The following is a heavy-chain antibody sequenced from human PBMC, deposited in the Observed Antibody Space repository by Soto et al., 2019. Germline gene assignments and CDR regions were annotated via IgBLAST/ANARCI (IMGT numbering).Heavy chain of an antibody. CDR3: ARDDSSGYYSLDY. CDR2: IYHSGST. Sequence: SETLSLTCAVSGGSISSGGYSWSWIRQPPGKGLEWIGYIYHSGSTYYNPSLKSRVTISVDRSKNQFSLKLSSVTAADTAVYYCARDDSSGYYSLDYWGQGTLVTVSS. D-gene: IGHD3-22*01. J-gene: IGHJ4*02. CDR1: GGSISSGGYS. V-gene: IGHV4-30-2*01.